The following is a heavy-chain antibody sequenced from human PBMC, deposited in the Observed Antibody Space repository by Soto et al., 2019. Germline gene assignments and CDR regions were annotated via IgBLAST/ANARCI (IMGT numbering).Heavy chain of an antibody. CDR2: IYHSGST. J-gene: IGHJ3*02. V-gene: IGHV4-4*02. CDR3: ARARIAAAVRGAFDI. CDR1: NGSIRSSNW. Sequence: SETLSLTSAVSNGSIRSSNWWSWVRQPPGKGLEWIGEIYHSGSTNYNPSLKSRVTISVDKSKNQFSLKLSSVTAADTAVYYCARARIAAAVRGAFDIWGQGTMITVSS. D-gene: IGHD6-13*01.